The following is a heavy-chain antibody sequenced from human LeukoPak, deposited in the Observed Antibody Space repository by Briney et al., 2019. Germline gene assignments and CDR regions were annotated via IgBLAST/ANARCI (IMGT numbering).Heavy chain of an antibody. CDR2: INPNSGGT. J-gene: IGHJ6*02. V-gene: IGHV1-2*02. D-gene: IGHD3-10*01. Sequence: GASVKVSCKAPGYTFTGYYMHWVRQAPGQGLEWMGWINPNSGGTNYAQKFQGRVTMTRDTSISTAYMELSRLRSDDTAVYYCARGTGPSLGGYYYYYYGMDVWGQGTTVTVSS. CDR3: ARGTGPSLGGYYYYYYGMDV. CDR1: GYTFTGYY.